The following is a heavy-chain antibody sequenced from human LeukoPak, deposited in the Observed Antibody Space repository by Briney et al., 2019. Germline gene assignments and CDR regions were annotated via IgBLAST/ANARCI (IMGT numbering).Heavy chain of an antibody. V-gene: IGHV1-8*01. D-gene: IGHD4-11*01. J-gene: IGHJ5*02. CDR2: MNPNSGGT. CDR1: GYTFTSYD. CDR3: ARTHHDYTNGNWFDP. Sequence: ASVKVSCXASGYTFTSYDINWVRQAPGQGLEWMGWMNPNSGGTGYAQKFQGRVTMTRDTSISTAYMELSSLRSDDTAVYYCARTHHDYTNGNWFDPWGQGTLVTVSS.